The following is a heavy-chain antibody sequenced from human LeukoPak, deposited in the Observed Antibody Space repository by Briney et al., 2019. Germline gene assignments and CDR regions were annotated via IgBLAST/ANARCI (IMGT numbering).Heavy chain of an antibody. CDR3: ERQSSSWPFDY. D-gene: IGHD6-13*01. CDR1: GFTFSSYW. Sequence: PGGSLRLSCAASGFTFSSYWMHWVRQAPGKGLVWVSRINSDGSSTSYADSVKGRFPISRDNAKNTLYLEMNSLRAEDTAVYYCERQSSSWPFDYWGQGTLVTVSS. J-gene: IGHJ4*02. CDR2: INSDGSST. V-gene: IGHV3-74*01.